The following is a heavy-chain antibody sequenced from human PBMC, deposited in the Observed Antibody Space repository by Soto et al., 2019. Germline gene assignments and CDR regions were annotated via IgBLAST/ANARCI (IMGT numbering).Heavy chain of an antibody. CDR3: AKDQGSSWYEIDY. V-gene: IGHV3-23*01. J-gene: IGHJ4*02. Sequence: GGSLRHCWAAAECNFIDYGGTWVRQAPGKGLEWVSTISGSGGSTYYADSVKGRFTISRDNSKNTLYLQMNSLRAEDTAVYYCAKDQGSSWYEIDYWGQGTLVT. CDR1: ECNFIDYG. CDR2: ISGSGGST. D-gene: IGHD6-13*01.